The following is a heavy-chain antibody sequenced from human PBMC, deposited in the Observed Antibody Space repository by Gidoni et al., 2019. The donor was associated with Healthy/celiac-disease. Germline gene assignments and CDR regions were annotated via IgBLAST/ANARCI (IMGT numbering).Heavy chain of an antibody. CDR3: ASLTTSPRYYYMDV. CDR2: SNHSGST. D-gene: IGHD1-1*01. Sequence: QVQLQQWGAGLMKPSETLSLTCALCGRSFSGYSWSGLRQPPGNGLEWIGESNHSGSTNYNPSLKSRVTISVDTSKNQFSLKLSSVTSADTAVYYCASLTTSPRYYYMDVWGKGTTVTVSS. V-gene: IGHV4-34*01. J-gene: IGHJ6*03. CDR1: GRSFSGYS.